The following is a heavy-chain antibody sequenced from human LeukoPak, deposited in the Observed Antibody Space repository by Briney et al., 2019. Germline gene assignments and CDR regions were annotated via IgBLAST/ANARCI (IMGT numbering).Heavy chain of an antibody. V-gene: IGHV4-39*01. J-gene: IGHJ5*02. CDR1: GGSISSSSYY. Sequence: SETLSLTCTVSGGSISSSSYYWGWIRQPPGKGLEWIGSIYYSGSTYYNPSLKSRVAISVDTSKNQFSLKLSSVTAADTAVYYCARHQGITMVRGVTNWFDPWGQGTLVTVSS. CDR2: IYYSGST. D-gene: IGHD3-10*01. CDR3: ARHQGITMVRGVTNWFDP.